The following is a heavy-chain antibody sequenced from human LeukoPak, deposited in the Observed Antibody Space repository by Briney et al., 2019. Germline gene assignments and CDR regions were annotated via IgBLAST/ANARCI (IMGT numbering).Heavy chain of an antibody. J-gene: IGHJ4*02. D-gene: IGHD2-15*01. CDR3: AKGTGGSCYSASDY. CDR2: ISGSGGST. Sequence: PGGSLRLSCAASGFTFSSYAMSWVRQAPGKGLEWVSAISGSGGSTYYADSVKGRFTISRDNSKNTLYLQMNSLRAEDTAVYYCAKGTGGSCYSASDYWGQGTLVTVSS. CDR1: GFTFSSYA. V-gene: IGHV3-23*01.